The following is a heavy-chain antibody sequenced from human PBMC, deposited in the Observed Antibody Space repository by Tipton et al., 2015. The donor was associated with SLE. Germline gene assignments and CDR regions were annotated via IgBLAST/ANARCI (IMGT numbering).Heavy chain of an antibody. Sequence: TLSLTCTVSGGSISRSSYYWGWIRQPPGKGLEWIGSIYYSRSTYYNPSLKSRVTIAVDTSKNQFSLKLSSVTAADTAVYYCARMERAYGSLDYWGQGTLVTVSS. V-gene: IGHV4-39*07. J-gene: IGHJ4*02. D-gene: IGHD3-10*01. CDR1: GGSISRSSYY. CDR3: ARMERAYGSLDY. CDR2: IYYSRST.